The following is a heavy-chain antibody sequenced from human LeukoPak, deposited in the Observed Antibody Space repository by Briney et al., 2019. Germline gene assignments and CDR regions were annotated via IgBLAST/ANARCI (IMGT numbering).Heavy chain of an antibody. V-gene: IGHV3-74*01. D-gene: IGHD1-26*01. J-gene: IGHJ4*02. CDR2: IKGDGSST. CDR3: VRDGVGAPPFDY. CDR1: GFTFSNNW. Sequence: GGSLRLSCAASGFTFSNNWMHWVRQAPGKGLVWVSRIKGDGSSTSYADSVKGRFTISRNNAKNTLFLQMNSLRAEDTAVYYCVRDGVGAPPFDYWGQGALATVSS.